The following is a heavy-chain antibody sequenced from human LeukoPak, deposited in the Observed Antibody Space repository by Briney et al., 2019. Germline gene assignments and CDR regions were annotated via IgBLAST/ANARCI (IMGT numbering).Heavy chain of an antibody. Sequence: SETLSLTCSVSNSSISSDYYWGWIRQSPGKGLEWIGSIYHSGTTHYYPSLKNRVSMSIDTSRNQFSLQLNSVTAADTAVYYCARALYYYETSGYTFDSWGQGTLVTASS. D-gene: IGHD3-22*01. CDR1: NSSISSDYY. CDR2: IYHSGTT. V-gene: IGHV4-38-2*02. J-gene: IGHJ4*02. CDR3: ARALYYYETSGYTFDS.